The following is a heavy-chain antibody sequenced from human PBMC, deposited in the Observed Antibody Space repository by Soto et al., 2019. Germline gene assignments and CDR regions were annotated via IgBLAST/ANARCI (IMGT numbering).Heavy chain of an antibody. Sequence: QVQLVQSGAEVKKPGSSVKVSCRASGGTLNKHAITWVRRAPGLGLEWLGGIIPMFGIPNYPQKFQGRVTITADDSTNTSHMELHSLTSDDTAVYYCARGGTSGWLKGAYDVWGQGPMVTVSS. D-gene: IGHD6-19*01. CDR2: IIPMFGIP. J-gene: IGHJ3*01. CDR1: GGTLNKHA. CDR3: ARGGTSGWLKGAYDV. V-gene: IGHV1-69*01.